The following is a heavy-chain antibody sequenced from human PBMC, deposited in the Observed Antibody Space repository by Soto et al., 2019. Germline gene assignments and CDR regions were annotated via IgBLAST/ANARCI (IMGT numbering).Heavy chain of an antibody. J-gene: IGHJ4*02. CDR3: AKDKPRDFDY. CDR2: ISYDGSNK. CDR1: GFTFSSYG. Sequence: QVQLVESGGGVVQPGRSLRLSCAASGFTFSSYGMHWVRQAPGKGLEWVAVISYDGSNKYYADSVKGRFTISRDNSKNTLYLQMNSLRAEDTAVYYCAKDKPRDFDYWGQGTLVTVSS. V-gene: IGHV3-30*18.